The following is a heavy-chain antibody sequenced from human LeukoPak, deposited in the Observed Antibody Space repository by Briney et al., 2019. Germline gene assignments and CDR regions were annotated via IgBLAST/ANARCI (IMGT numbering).Heavy chain of an antibody. D-gene: IGHD3-3*01. CDR1: GGSFSGYY. Sequence: SETLSLTCAVYGGSFSGYYWSWIRQPPGKGLEWIGEINHSGSTNYNPSLKSRVTISVDTSKNQFSLKLSSVTAADTAVYYCARHLRFLEGHSDAFDIWGQGTMVTVSS. J-gene: IGHJ3*02. V-gene: IGHV4-34*01. CDR2: INHSGST. CDR3: ARHLRFLEGHSDAFDI.